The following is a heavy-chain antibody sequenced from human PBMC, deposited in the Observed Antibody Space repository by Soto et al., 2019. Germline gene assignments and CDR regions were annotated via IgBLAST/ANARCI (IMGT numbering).Heavy chain of an antibody. CDR2: ISSSGST. Sequence: EVQLLESGGGFVQPGGSLRLSCAASGFTFSSQTMSWVRQAPGKGLEWVSVISSSGSTSYTDSVEGRFTISKDSSKNTLYLQLNSLRVEDTAVYYGAKGARAVDSWGQGNLVTVSS. J-gene: IGHJ4*02. CDR1: GFTFSSQT. CDR3: AKGARAVDS. V-gene: IGHV3-23*01. D-gene: IGHD5-12*01.